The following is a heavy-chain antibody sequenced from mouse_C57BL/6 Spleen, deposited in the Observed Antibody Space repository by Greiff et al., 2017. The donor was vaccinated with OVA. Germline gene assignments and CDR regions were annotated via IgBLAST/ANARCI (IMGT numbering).Heavy chain of an antibody. Sequence: QVQLQQSGPELVKPGASVKISCKASGYALSSSWMNWVKQRPGKGLEWIGRVYPGDGDTNYNGQFKGKATLTADKSSSTAYMQLSSLTSEESAVYFCARSLLYGSGEYYAMDYWGQGTSVTVSS. CDR1: GYALSSSW. J-gene: IGHJ4*01. V-gene: IGHV1-82*01. CDR3: ARSLLYGSGEYYAMDY. D-gene: IGHD1-1*02. CDR2: VYPGDGDT.